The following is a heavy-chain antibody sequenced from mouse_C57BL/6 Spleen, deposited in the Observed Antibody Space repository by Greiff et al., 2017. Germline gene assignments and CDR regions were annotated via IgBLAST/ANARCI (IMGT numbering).Heavy chain of an antibody. CDR1: GFTFNTYA. V-gene: IGHV10-3*01. CDR2: IRSKSSNYAT. CDR3: LSSYYSNYERAMDY. D-gene: IGHD2-5*01. J-gene: IGHJ4*01. Sequence: VQLKESGGGLVQPKASLKLSCAASGFTFNTYAMHWVRQAPGKGLEWVARIRSKSSNYATYYAASGKDRLTISRDDSQSMLYLQMNNLKTEDTAMYYCLSSYYSNYERAMDYWGQGTSVTVSS.